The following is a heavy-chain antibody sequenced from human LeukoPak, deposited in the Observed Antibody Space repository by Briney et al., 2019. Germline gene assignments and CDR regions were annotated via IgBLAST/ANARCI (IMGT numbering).Heavy chain of an antibody. J-gene: IGHJ4*02. CDR2: IKQDGSEK. CDR1: GFTFSSYW. Sequence: GGSLRLSCAASGFTFSSYWMSWVRQAPGKGLEWVANIKQDGSEKYYVDSVKGRFTISRDNAKNSLYLQMNSLRAEDTAVYYCARYTRITIFGVVITCYFDYWGQGTLVTVSS. CDR3: ARYTRITIFGVVITCYFDY. D-gene: IGHD3-3*01. V-gene: IGHV3-7*03.